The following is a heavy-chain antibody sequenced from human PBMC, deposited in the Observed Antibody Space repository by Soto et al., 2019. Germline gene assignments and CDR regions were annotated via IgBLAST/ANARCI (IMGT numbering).Heavy chain of an antibody. CDR1: GSTFSDQY. J-gene: IGHJ3*02. V-gene: IGHV3-72*01. D-gene: IGHD6-19*01. CDR3: TRGYSGVSIYAFDI. Sequence: VQLVESGGGLVQPGGSLRLSCVASGSTFSDQYMDWVRQAPGKGLEWIGRIANKVNGYTTEYAPSVKGRFSISRDDSESSLYLQMSDLKTEDTAKYSCTRGYSGVSIYAFDIWGQGTGATVSS. CDR2: IANKVNGYTT.